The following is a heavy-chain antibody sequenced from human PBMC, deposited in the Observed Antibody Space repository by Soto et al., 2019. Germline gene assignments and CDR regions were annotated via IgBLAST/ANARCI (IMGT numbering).Heavy chain of an antibody. J-gene: IGHJ4*02. CDR3: TTGHGYSGYDKFDY. CDR1: GFTFSNAL. D-gene: IGHD5-12*01. CDR2: IKSKTDGGTT. V-gene: IGHV3-15*01. Sequence: GGAMRLSCAASGFTFSNALMSWVRQAPGKGLEWVGRIKSKTDGGTTDYAAPVIGRFTISRDDSKNTLYLQMNSLKTEDTAVYYCTTGHGYSGYDKFDYWGQGPLVTV.